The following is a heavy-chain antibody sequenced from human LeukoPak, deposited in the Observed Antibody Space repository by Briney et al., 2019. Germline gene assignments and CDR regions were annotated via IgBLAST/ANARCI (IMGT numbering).Heavy chain of an antibody. Sequence: GGSLRLSCAASGFTFDYYGMSWVRQVPGKGLEWVSTIIYNGDRTYYVDSVKGRFTISRDNGEHSLSLQITSVRAEYTALYYCAKSHSNWGSLDAFEIRGQATMVTDSS. J-gene: IGHJ3*02. CDR3: AKSHSNWGSLDAFEI. D-gene: IGHD3-16*01. CDR2: IIYNGDRT. CDR1: GFTFDYYG. V-gene: IGHV3-20*04.